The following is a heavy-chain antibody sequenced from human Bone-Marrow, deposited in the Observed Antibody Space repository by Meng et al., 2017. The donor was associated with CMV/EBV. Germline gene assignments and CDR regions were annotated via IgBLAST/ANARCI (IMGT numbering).Heavy chain of an antibody. CDR3: ARRLLELPFDY. CDR2: ISYDGSNK. V-gene: IGHV3-30-3*01. J-gene: IGHJ4*02. Sequence: GGSLRLSCAASGFTFSSYAMHWARQAPGKGLEWVAVISYDGSNKYYADSVKGRFTISRDNSKNTLYLQMNSLRAEDTAVYYCARRLLELPFDYWGQGTLVTVSS. D-gene: IGHD2-15*01. CDR1: GFTFSSYA.